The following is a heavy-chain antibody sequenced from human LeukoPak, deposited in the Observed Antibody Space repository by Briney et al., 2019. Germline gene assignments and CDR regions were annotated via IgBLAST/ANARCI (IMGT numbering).Heavy chain of an antibody. CDR3: AASSGSYYPPGY. Sequence: GGSLRLSCAASGFTFSSYSMNWVRQAPGKGLEWVSSISSSSSYIYYADSVKGRFTISRDNAKNSLYLQMNSLRAEDTAVYYCAASSGSYYPPGYWGQGTLVTVSS. V-gene: IGHV3-21*01. J-gene: IGHJ4*02. D-gene: IGHD1-26*01. CDR1: GFTFSSYS. CDR2: ISSSSSYI.